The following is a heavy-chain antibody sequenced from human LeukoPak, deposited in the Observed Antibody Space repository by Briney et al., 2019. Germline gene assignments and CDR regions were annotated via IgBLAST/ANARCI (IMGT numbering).Heavy chain of an antibody. CDR1: GFTFSNHW. CDR3: ARGRVVRGGYMDV. D-gene: IGHD3-10*01. V-gene: IGHV3-7*03. Sequence: PGGSLRLSCAASGFTFSNHWMTWVRQAPGKGLEWVANINQRGSEIYYVDSVKGRFTISRDNSKNTLYLQMNSLRAEDTAVYYCARGRVVRGGYMDVWGKGTTVTISS. CDR2: INQRGSEI. J-gene: IGHJ6*03.